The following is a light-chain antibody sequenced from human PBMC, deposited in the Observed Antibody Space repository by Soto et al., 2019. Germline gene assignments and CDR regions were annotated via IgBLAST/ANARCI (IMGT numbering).Light chain of an antibody. CDR2: NDN. J-gene: IGLJ3*02. CDR1: NIATYS. V-gene: IGLV3-21*04. CDR3: QLWDNKNDEVV. Sequence: SYELTQPPSVSLAPGKTARITCGGNNIATYSVHWYRQKPGQAPVLVISNDNDRPSGIPDRFSGSNSGHTATLTIRRVEAGDVADYYCQLWDNKNDEVVFGGGTQLTVL.